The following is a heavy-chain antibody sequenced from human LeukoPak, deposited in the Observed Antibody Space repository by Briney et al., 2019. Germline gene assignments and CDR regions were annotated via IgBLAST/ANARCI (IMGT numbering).Heavy chain of an antibody. D-gene: IGHD6-13*01. V-gene: IGHV3-30*01. Sequence: GGSLRLSCAASGFTFSSYAMHWVRQAPGKGLEWVAVISYDGSNKYYADSVKGRFTISRDNSKNTLYLQMNSLRAEDMAVYYCARDKSTPGIAAAGGNWFDPWGQGTLVTVSS. CDR2: ISYDGSNK. CDR1: GFTFSSYA. CDR3: ARDKSTPGIAAAGGNWFDP. J-gene: IGHJ5*02.